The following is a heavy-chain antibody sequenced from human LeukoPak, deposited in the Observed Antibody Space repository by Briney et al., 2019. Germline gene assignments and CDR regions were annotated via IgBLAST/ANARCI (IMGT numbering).Heavy chain of an antibody. CDR3: AAEPASAAFDY. CDR1: GLSFNTYV. D-gene: IGHD2-2*01. V-gene: IGHV3-33*01. Sequence: GGSLRLSCAASGLSFNTYVMHWVRQAPGKGLEWVALIWSDGSVMLYADSVKGRFTISRDNSKSTLFLQMDSLGAEDTGVYYCAAEPASAAFDYWGQGTLVTVSS. CDR2: IWSDGSVM. J-gene: IGHJ4*02.